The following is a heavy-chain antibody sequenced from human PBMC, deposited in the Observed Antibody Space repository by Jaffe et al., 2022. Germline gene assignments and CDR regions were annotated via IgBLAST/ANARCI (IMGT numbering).Heavy chain of an antibody. V-gene: IGHV4-61*02. CDR2: IYTSGST. D-gene: IGHD3-22*01. J-gene: IGHJ3*02. CDR1: GGSISSGSYY. Sequence: QVQLQESGPGLVKPSQTLSLTCTVSGGSISSGSYYWSWIRQPAGKGLEWIGRIYTSGSTNYNPSLKSRVTISVDTSKNQFSLKLSSVTAADTAVYYCARDKGRPTESGYYYVLPPDAFDIWGQGTMVTVSS. CDR3: ARDKGRPTESGYYYVLPPDAFDI.